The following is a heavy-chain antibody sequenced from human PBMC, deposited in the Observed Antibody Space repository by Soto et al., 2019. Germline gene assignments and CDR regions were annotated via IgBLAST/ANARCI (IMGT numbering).Heavy chain of an antibody. D-gene: IGHD2-15*01. V-gene: IGHV4-30-2*01. CDR2: IYHSGNT. Sequence: QLQLQESGSGLVQPSQTLSLTCAVSGGSISSGGYSWTWIRQPPGKGLEWIGYIYHSGNTSYNPSLKSRVTISLDRARNQFSRRLTSVTAADTAVYYCARFRGVVYGFDPWGQGTLVTVSS. CDR1: GGSISSGGYS. J-gene: IGHJ5*02. CDR3: ARFRGVVYGFDP.